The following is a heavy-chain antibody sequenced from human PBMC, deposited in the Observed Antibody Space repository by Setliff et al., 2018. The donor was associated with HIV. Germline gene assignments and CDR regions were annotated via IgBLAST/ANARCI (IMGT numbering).Heavy chain of an antibody. J-gene: IGHJ3*01. CDR1: GFTFSSAW. CDR2: MTSRHDGGTT. V-gene: IGHV3-15*01. Sequence: LRLSCATSGFTFSSAWMTWVRQCPGKGLEWLGRMTSRHDGGTTDYAAPVKGRFTFSRDDSTNTLYLQMNNLKIEDTAVYYCVTDDKVAFDVWGRGTMVTVSS. CDR3: VTDDKVAFDV.